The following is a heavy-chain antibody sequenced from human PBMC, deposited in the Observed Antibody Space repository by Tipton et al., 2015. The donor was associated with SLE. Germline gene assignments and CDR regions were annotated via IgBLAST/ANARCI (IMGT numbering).Heavy chain of an antibody. J-gene: IGHJ4*02. Sequence: LRLSCTVSGGSISSHYWRWIRLPPGKVLEWIGYIYYSGSTNYNPSLKSRVTISVDTSKNQFSLKLSSVTAADTAVYYCARGVLYFDYWGQGTLVTVSS. CDR1: GGSISSHY. CDR3: ARGVLYFDY. CDR2: IYYSGST. V-gene: IGHV4-59*11. D-gene: IGHD4/OR15-4a*01.